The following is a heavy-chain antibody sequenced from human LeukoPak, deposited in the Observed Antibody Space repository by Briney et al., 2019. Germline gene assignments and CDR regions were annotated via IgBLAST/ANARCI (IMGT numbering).Heavy chain of an antibody. CDR1: GGSISGYY. CDR3: ARSTEPAAVARH. D-gene: IGHD6-13*01. CDR2: IYYSGST. Sequence: SETLSLTCTVSGGSISGYYWSWIRQPPGKGLEWIGYIYYSGSTNYNPSLKSRVTISVDTSKNQFSLKLSSVTAADTAVYYCARSTEPAAVARHWGQGTLVTVSS. J-gene: IGHJ4*02. V-gene: IGHV4-59*01.